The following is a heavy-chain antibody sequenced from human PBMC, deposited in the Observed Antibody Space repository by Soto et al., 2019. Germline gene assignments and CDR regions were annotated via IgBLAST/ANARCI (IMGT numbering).Heavy chain of an antibody. J-gene: IGHJ3*02. CDR2: IYYSGST. CDR3: ARQALYDCSGGSCHASAFDI. CDR1: GGSISSSRYY. Sequence: QLQLQESGPGLVKPSETLSLTCTVSGGSISSSRYYWGWIRQPPGKGLEWIGNIYYSGSTYYNPSLKSRVPSSVDPSKKQFSVKLSSVTAADTAVYYCARQALYDCSGGSCHASAFDIWGQGTMVTVSS. D-gene: IGHD2-15*01. V-gene: IGHV4-39*01.